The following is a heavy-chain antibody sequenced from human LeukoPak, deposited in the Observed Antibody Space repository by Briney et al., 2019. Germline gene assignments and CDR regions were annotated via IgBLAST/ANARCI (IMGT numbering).Heavy chain of an antibody. CDR1: GFTFSSYA. J-gene: IGHJ4*02. V-gene: IGHV3-21*01. CDR2: ISSSSSYI. Sequence: GGSLRLSCAASGFTFSSYAMSWVRQAPGKGLEWVSSISSSSSYIYYADSVKGRFTISRDNAKNSLYLQMNSLRAEDTAVYYCARDSLDIVVVVASTNYFDYWGQGTLVTVSS. CDR3: ARDSLDIVVVVASTNYFDY. D-gene: IGHD2-15*01.